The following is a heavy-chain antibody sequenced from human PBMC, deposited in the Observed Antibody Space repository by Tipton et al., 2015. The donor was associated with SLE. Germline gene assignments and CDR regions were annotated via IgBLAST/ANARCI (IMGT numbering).Heavy chain of an antibody. V-gene: IGHV1-2*06. Sequence: QSGAEVKKPGSSVKVSCKASGGTFSSYAISWVRQAPGQGLEWMGRINPNSGGTNYAQKFQGRVTMTRDTSISTAYMELSRLRSDDTAVYYCAREQGPIFGVFYYYYGMDGWGQGTTVTVSS. CDR3: AREQGPIFGVFYYYYGMDG. CDR1: GGTFSSYA. J-gene: IGHJ6*02. CDR2: INPNSGGT. D-gene: IGHD3-3*01.